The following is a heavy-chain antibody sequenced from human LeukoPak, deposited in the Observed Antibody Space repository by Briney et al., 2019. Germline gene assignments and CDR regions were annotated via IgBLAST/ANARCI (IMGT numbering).Heavy chain of an antibody. V-gene: IGHV4-34*01. J-gene: IGHJ4*02. CDR3: ASNPMPGYSSGWSTRGALGY. CDR2: INHSGST. Sequence: PSETLSLTCAVYGGSFSGYYWSWIRQPPGKGLEWIGEINHSGSTNYNPSLKSRVTISVDTSKNQFSLKLSSVTAADTAVYYCASNPMPGYSSGWSTRGALGYWGQGTLVTVSS. CDR1: GGSFSGYY. D-gene: IGHD6-19*01.